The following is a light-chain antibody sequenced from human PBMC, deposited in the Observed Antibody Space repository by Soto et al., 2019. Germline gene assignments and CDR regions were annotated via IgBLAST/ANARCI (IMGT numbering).Light chain of an antibody. Sequence: EIVLTQSPGTLSLSPGERATLSCTASQSVSSNYLAWYQQKPGQAPRLLIYGASTRATGIPDKFSGSGSGTDFTLTIRRLEPEDFALYYCQQYGSSPPLTFGGGTKVDI. CDR3: QQYGSSPPLT. J-gene: IGKJ4*01. CDR1: QSVSSNY. CDR2: GAS. V-gene: IGKV3-20*01.